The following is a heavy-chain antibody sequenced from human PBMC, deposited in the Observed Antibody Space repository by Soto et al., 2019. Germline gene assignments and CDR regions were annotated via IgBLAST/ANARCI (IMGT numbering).Heavy chain of an antibody. CDR1: GFTFSDYY. CDR2: ISDSGTYT. Sequence: KTVGSLRLSCAASGFTFSDYYMSWIRQTPGRGLEWLSYISDSGTYTSYADSVEGRFTVSRDNAENSLYLQMNSLSAGDTAVYYCARDHLLGSRAFDFWGQGTMVTVSS. J-gene: IGHJ3*01. D-gene: IGHD1-26*01. V-gene: IGHV3-11*06. CDR3: ARDHLLGSRAFDF.